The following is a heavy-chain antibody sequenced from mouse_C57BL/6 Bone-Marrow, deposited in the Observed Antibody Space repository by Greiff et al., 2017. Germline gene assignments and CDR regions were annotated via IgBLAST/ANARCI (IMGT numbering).Heavy chain of an antibody. D-gene: IGHD1-1*01. Sequence: VQRVESGAELVRPGTSVKVSCKASGYAFTNYLIEWVKQRPGQGLEWIGVINPGSGGTNYNEKFKGKATLTADKSSSTAYMQLSSLTSEDSAVYFCARHYYGSSLLYWYFDVWGTGTTVTVSS. CDR2: INPGSGGT. J-gene: IGHJ1*03. CDR3: ARHYYGSSLLYWYFDV. V-gene: IGHV1-54*01. CDR1: GYAFTNYL.